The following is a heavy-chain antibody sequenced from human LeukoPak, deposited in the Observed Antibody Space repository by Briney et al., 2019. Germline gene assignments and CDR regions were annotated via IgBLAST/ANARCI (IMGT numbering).Heavy chain of an antibody. J-gene: IGHJ5*02. Sequence: SETLSLTCTVSGGSISSSSYYWGWIRQPPGKGLEWIGSIYYSGSTYYNPSLKSRVTISVDTSKNQFSLKLSSVTAADTAVYYCARDVGAAAGLDWFDPWGQGTLVTVSS. CDR1: GGSISSSSYY. CDR2: IYYSGST. CDR3: ARDVGAAAGLDWFDP. D-gene: IGHD6-13*01. V-gene: IGHV4-39*07.